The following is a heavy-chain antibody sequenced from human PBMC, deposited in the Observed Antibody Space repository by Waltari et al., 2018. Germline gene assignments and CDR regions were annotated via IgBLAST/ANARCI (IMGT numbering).Heavy chain of an antibody. J-gene: IGHJ4*02. CDR2: ISSSSSYI. Sequence: EVQLVESGGGLVKPGGSLRLSCAASGFTFSSYSMNWVRQAPGKGLAWVSSISSSSSYIYYADSVKGRFTISRDNAKNSLYLQMNSLRAEDTAVYYCARWRSSGWPDYWGQGTLVTVSS. D-gene: IGHD6-19*01. CDR3: ARWRSSGWPDY. CDR1: GFTFSSYS. V-gene: IGHV3-21*01.